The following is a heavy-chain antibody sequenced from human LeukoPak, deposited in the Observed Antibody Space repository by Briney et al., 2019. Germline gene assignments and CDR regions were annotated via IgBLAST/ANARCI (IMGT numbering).Heavy chain of an antibody. CDR2: INHSGST. Sequence: SETLSLTCAVYGGSFSGYYWSWIRQPPGKGLEWIGEINHSGSTNYNPSLKSRVTISVDTSKNQFSLKLSSVTAADMAVYYCARASLGATLDYWGQGTLVTVSS. D-gene: IGHD1-26*01. J-gene: IGHJ4*02. CDR3: ARASLGATLDY. CDR1: GGSFSGYY. V-gene: IGHV4-34*01.